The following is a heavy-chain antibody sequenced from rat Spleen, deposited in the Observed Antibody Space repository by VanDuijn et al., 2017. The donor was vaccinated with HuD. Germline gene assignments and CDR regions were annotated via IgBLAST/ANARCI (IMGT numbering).Heavy chain of an antibody. J-gene: IGHJ2*01. Sequence: EVQLVESGGGLVQPGNSLKLSCAASGFTYSNYVMVWVRQAPTKGLEWVASISTGGGNTHYRDSVKGRFTISRDNAKSTLYLQMDSLRSEDTATYYCASRDYWGQGVMVSVSS. V-gene: IGHV5S23*01. CDR1: GFTYSNYV. CDR3: ASRDY. CDR2: ISTGGGNT.